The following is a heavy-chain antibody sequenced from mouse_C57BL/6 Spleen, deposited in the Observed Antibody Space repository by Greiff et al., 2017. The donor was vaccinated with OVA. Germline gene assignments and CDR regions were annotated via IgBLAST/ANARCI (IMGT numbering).Heavy chain of an antibody. CDR1: GYTFTSYW. J-gene: IGHJ3*01. CDR2: INPSNGGT. V-gene: IGHV1-53*01. Sequence: QVQLQQPGTELVKPGASVKLSCKASGYTFTSYWMHWVKQRPGQGLEWIGNINPSNGGTNYNEKFKSKATLTVDKSSSPAYMQRSSLTSEDSAVYYCARDYGRSYGFAYWGQGTLVTVSA. D-gene: IGHD1-1*01. CDR3: ARDYGRSYGFAY.